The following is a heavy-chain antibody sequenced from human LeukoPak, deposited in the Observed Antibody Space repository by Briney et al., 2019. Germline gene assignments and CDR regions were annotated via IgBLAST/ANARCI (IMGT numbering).Heavy chain of an antibody. Sequence: GGSLRLSCAASGFTFSSYAMSWVRQAPGKGLEWVSAISGSGGSTYYADSVKGRFTISRDNSKNTLYLQMNSLRAEDTAVCYCENGSGWLTYFDYWGQGTLVTVSS. D-gene: IGHD6-19*01. CDR1: GFTFSSYA. CDR3: ENGSGWLTYFDY. CDR2: ISGSGGST. V-gene: IGHV3-23*01. J-gene: IGHJ4*02.